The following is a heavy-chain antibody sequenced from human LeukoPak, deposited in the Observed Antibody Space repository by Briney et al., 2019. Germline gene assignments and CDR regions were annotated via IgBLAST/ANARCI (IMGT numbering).Heavy chain of an antibody. V-gene: IGHV1-69*05. CDR1: GGTFSSYA. CDR2: IIPIFGTA. J-gene: IGHJ4*02. Sequence: SVKVSCKASGGTFSSYAISWVRQPPGQGLEWMGGIIPIFGTANYAQKFQGRVTITTDESTSTAYMELSSLRSEDTAAYYCARASGGQLAPFDYWGQGTLVTVSS. CDR3: ARASGGQLAPFDY. D-gene: IGHD1-1*01.